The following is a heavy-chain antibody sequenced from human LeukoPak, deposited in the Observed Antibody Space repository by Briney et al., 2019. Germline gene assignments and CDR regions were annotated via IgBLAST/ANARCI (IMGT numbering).Heavy chain of an antibody. CDR3: ALRYTYYDFWSGYRGPVDY. D-gene: IGHD3-3*01. CDR1: GFTFSSYW. CDR2: IKQDGSEK. J-gene: IGHJ4*02. Sequence: GGSLRLSCAASGFTFSSYWTSWVRQAPGKGLEWVANIKQDGSEKYYVDSVKGRFTISRDNAKNSLYLQMNSLRAEDTAVYYCALRYTYYDFWSGYRGPVDYWGQGTLVTVSS. V-gene: IGHV3-7*01.